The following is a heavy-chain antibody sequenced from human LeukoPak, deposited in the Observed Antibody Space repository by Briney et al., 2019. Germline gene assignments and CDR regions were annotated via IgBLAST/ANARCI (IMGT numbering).Heavy chain of an antibody. J-gene: IGHJ4*02. CDR2: ISGSGDAT. V-gene: IGHV3-23*01. D-gene: IGHD2-21*02. Sequence: PGGSLRLSCAASGFNFNNYAMSWVRQAPGKGLEWVSAISGSGDATYYADSVKGRFTISRDNPKNTLYLQVNSLRAEDTAVYYCTNCARAGGYCYYDYGGQGTLVTVSS. CDR3: TNCARAGGYCYYDY. CDR1: GFNFNNYA.